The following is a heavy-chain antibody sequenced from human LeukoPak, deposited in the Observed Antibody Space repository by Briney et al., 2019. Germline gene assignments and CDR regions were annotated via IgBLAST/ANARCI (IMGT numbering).Heavy chain of an antibody. D-gene: IGHD6-19*01. CDR1: GGSISSSSYY. CDR2: IYYSGST. Sequence: TPSETLSLTCTVSGGSISSSSYYWGWIRQPPGKGLEWIGSIYYSGSTYYNPSLKSRVTISVDTSKNQFSLKLSSVTAADTAVYYCARVEEQWLVRGYFDYWGQGTLVTVSS. V-gene: IGHV4-39*07. J-gene: IGHJ4*02. CDR3: ARVEEQWLVRGYFDY.